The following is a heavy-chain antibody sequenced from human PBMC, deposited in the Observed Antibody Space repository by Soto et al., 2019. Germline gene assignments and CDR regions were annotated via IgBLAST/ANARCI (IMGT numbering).Heavy chain of an antibody. CDR2: IYYSGST. CDR1: GGSISSGDYY. V-gene: IGHV4-30-4*01. J-gene: IGHJ2*01. Sequence: QVQLQESGPGLVKPSQTLSLTCTVSGGSISSGDYYWSWIRQPPGKGLEWIGYIYYSGSTYYNPSLKSRVTTPXXXSXXPFSLKLSSVTAADTAVYYCAREPTLYGDHRYFDLWGRGTLVTVSS. D-gene: IGHD4-17*01. CDR3: AREPTLYGDHRYFDL.